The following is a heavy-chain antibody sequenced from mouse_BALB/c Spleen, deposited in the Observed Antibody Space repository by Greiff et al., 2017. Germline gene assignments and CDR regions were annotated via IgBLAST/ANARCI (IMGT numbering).Heavy chain of an antibody. J-gene: IGHJ2*01. CDR2: INPSNGGT. CDR3: TRYGKYVGDD. V-gene: IGHV1S81*02. D-gene: IGHD2-10*02. CDR1: GYTFTSYY. Sequence: QVQLQQPGAELVKPGASVKLSCKASGYTFTSYYMYWVKQRPGQGLEWIGGINPSNGGTNFNEKFKSKATLTVDKSSSTAYMQLSSLTSEDSAVYYCTRYGKYVGDDWGQGTTLTVSS.